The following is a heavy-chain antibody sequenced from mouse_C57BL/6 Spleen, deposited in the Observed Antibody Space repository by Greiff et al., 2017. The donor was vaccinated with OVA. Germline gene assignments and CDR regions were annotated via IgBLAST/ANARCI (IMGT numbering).Heavy chain of an antibody. CDR2: IFPGSGST. J-gene: IGHJ4*01. V-gene: IGHV1-75*01. D-gene: IGHD1-1*01. CDR3: ARERYYYGSSYRGDAMDY. Sequence: QVQLQQSGPELVKPGASVKISCKASGYTFTDYYINWVKQRPGQGLEWIGWIFPGSGSTYYNEKFKGKATLTVDKSSSTAYMLLSSLTSEDSAVYFCARERYYYGSSYRGDAMDYWGQGTSVTVSS. CDR1: GYTFTDYY.